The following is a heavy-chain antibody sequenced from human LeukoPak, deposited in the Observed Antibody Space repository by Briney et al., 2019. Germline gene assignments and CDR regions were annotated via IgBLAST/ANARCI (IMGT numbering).Heavy chain of an antibody. Sequence: ASVKVSCKAPGYTFTSYYMHWVRQAPGQGLQWMGIINPSGGSTSYAQKFQGRVTMTRDMSTSTVYMELSSLRSEDTAVYYCATSSPRTPFFDYWGQGTLVTVSS. D-gene: IGHD6-6*01. CDR2: INPSGGST. V-gene: IGHV1-46*01. CDR3: ATSSPRTPFFDY. J-gene: IGHJ4*02. CDR1: GYTFTSYY.